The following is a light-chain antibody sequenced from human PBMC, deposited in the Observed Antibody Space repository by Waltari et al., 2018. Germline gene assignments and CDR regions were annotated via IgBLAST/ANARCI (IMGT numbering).Light chain of an antibody. CDR2: EGT. Sequence: QSALTQPAPVSGSPGQSITISCTGSTSDVGGYNLVSWYRQFPTKAPQLIIYEGTRRPSGVSSRFSASKSGNTASLTISGLQAEDEALYFCSSYARSDNSVLFGGGTQLSVL. CDR3: SSYARSDNSVL. J-gene: IGLJ2*01. CDR1: TSDVGGYNL. V-gene: IGLV2-23*01.